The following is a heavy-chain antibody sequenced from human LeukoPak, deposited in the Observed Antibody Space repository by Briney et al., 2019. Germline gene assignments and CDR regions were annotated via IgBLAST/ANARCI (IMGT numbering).Heavy chain of an antibody. J-gene: IGHJ4*02. CDR2: IYHSGST. D-gene: IGHD4-23*01. CDR3: ARAVLDYGGGEFDY. Sequence: PSETLSLTCAVSGYSISSGYYWGWIRQPPGKGLEWIGRIYHSGSTYYNPSLKSRVTISVDTSKNQFSLKLSSVPAADTAVYYCARAVLDYGGGEFDYWGQGTLVTVSS. V-gene: IGHV4-38-2*01. CDR1: GYSISSGYY.